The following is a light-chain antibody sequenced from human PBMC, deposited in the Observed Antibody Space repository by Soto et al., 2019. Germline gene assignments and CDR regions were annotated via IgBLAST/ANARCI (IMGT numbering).Light chain of an antibody. Sequence: EIVLTQSPATLSLSPGERATLSCRASQSVSSYLAWYQQKPGQAPRLLIYDASNRATGIPARFSGSGSGTDFTLTISSLEPEDFAVYYCHQRSNWRFTFGPGTNVDIK. CDR3: HQRSNWRFT. V-gene: IGKV3-11*01. J-gene: IGKJ3*01. CDR2: DAS. CDR1: QSVSSY.